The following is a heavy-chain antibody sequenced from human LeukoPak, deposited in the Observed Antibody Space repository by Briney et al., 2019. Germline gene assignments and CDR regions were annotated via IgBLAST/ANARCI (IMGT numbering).Heavy chain of an antibody. J-gene: IGHJ4*02. D-gene: IGHD2-15*01. Sequence: QPGGSLRLSCVASGFISSDHYIDWVRQAPGKGLAWVGRTGNRANSYSTQYAASVRGRFIILSDDSKNSLYLQMNSLKNEDTAVYYCARAVVGSGFDCWGQGSLVSVSS. V-gene: IGHV3-72*01. CDR1: GFISSDHY. CDR2: TGNRANSYST. CDR3: ARAVVGSGFDC.